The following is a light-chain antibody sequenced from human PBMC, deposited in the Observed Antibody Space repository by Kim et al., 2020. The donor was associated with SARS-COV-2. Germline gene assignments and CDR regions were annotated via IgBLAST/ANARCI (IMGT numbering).Light chain of an antibody. CDR3: QVWDSSTWV. CDR1: NIGSKN. V-gene: IGLV3-9*01. J-gene: IGLJ3*02. Sequence: SYELTQPLSVSVALGQTARITCGGNNIGSKNVHWYQQKPGQAPVLVIYRDSNRPSGIPERFSGSNSGNTATLTISRAKAGDEADYYCQVWDSSTWVFGGGTQLTVL. CDR2: RDS.